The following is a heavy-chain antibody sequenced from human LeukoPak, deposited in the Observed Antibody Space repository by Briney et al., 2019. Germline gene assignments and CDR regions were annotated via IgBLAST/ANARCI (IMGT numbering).Heavy chain of an antibody. J-gene: IGHJ4*02. V-gene: IGHV5-51*01. CDR1: GYSFTSYW. CDR3: ARLRSGGDCYRTSHCYFDY. D-gene: IGHD2-21*02. Sequence: GESLKISCKGSGYSFTSYWISWVRQMPGKGLEWMGIIYPGDSDTRYSPSFQGQVTISADKSISTAYLQWSSLKASDTAMYYCARLRSGGDCYRTSHCYFDYWGRGTLVTVSS. CDR2: IYPGDSDT.